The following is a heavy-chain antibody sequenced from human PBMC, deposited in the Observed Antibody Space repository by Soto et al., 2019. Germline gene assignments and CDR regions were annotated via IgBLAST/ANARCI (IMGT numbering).Heavy chain of an antibody. CDR1: GDSISSGGYY. V-gene: IGHV4-31*03. CDR2: IYDSGNT. CDR3: ASQATGWYPDY. J-gene: IGHJ4*02. Sequence: SETLSLTCTVSGDSISSGGYYWTWIHQFPGKGLEWIGYIYDSGNTYYNPSLKSRITISTDTSKSQFSLNLTSVTAADTAVYYCASQATGWYPDYWGQGTLVTVS. D-gene: IGHD6-19*01.